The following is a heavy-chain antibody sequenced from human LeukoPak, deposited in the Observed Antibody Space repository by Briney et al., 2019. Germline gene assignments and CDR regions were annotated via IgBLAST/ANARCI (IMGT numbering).Heavy chain of an antibody. CDR1: GFTFSSYS. CDR3: ASNRYSGSSSSFDY. V-gene: IGHV3-48*02. J-gene: IGHJ4*02. D-gene: IGHD1-26*01. Sequence: PGGSLRLSCAGSGFTFSSYSMNWVRQAPGKGLEWVSYISSSSGTIYYADSVKGRFTISRDNAKNSLYLQMNSLRDEDTAVYYCASNRYSGSSSSFDYWGQGTLVTVSS. CDR2: ISSSSGTI.